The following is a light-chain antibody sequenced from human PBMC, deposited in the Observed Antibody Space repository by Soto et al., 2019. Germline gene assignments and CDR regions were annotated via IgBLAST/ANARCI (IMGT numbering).Light chain of an antibody. J-gene: IGLJ1*01. CDR2: EVS. V-gene: IGLV2-23*02. CDR3: CSYAGSSTFYD. Sequence: QSVLTQPASVSGSPGQSITISCTGTSSDVGSYNLVSWYQQHPGKAPKLMIYEVSKWPSGVSNRFSGSKSGNTASLTISGLQAEDEADYYCCSYAGSSTFYDFGPGTKVTVL. CDR1: SSDVGSYNL.